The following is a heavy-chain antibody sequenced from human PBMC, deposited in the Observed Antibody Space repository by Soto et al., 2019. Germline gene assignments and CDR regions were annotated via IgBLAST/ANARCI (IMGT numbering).Heavy chain of an antibody. J-gene: IGHJ4*02. D-gene: IGHD1-26*01. V-gene: IGHV3-9*01. Sequence: EVQLVESGGGLVQPGRSLRLSCAASGFTFDDYAMHWVRQAPGKGLEWVSGISWNSGSIGYADSVKGRFTISRDNAKNSLHLQMNSLRAADTALYYCEKGGQMLSEGGGYWGQGTLVTVSS. CDR2: ISWNSGSI. CDR1: GFTFDDYA. CDR3: EKGGQMLSEGGGY.